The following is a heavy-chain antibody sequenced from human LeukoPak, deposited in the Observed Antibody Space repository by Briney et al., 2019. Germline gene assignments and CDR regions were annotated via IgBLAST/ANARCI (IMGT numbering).Heavy chain of an antibody. V-gene: IGHV3-21*01. CDR2: ISSSSSYI. J-gene: IGHJ6*02. CDR1: GFTFSSYS. CDR3: ARDGTILTGSLYYYYGMDV. D-gene: IGHD3-9*01. Sequence: NSGGSLRLSCAASGFTFSSYSMNWVRQAPGKGLEWVSSISSSSSYIYYVDSVKGRFTISRDNAKNSLYLQMNSLRAEDTAVYYCARDGTILTGSLYYYYGMDVWGQGTTVTVSS.